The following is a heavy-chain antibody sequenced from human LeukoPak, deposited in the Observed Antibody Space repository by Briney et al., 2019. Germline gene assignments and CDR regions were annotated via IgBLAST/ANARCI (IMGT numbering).Heavy chain of an antibody. CDR2: IYTSGST. Sequence: SETLPLTCTVSGGSISSYYWSWIRQPPGKGLEWIGYIYTSGSTNYNPSLKSRVTISVDTSKNQFSLKLSSVTAADTAVYYCARHRRNVGGFDYWGQGTLVTVSS. V-gene: IGHV4-4*09. CDR3: ARHRRNVGGFDY. CDR1: GGSISSYY. D-gene: IGHD3-16*01. J-gene: IGHJ4*02.